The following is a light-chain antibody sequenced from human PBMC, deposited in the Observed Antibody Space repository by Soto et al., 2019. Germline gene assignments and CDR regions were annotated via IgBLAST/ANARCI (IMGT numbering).Light chain of an antibody. Sequence: QPALTHPRSASGTPGQGVTISCSGSSSNIRSNYVYWYQQLPGTAPKLLIYSNNQRPSGVPDRFSGSTSGTSASLAISGLRSEDEAHYYCAAWDDSLSTYVFGSETQVTV. CDR3: AAWDDSLSTYV. CDR1: SSNIRSNY. J-gene: IGLJ1*01. V-gene: IGLV1-47*02. CDR2: SNN.